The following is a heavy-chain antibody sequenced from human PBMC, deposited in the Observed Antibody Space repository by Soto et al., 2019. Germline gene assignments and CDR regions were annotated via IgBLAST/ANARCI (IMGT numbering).Heavy chain of an antibody. V-gene: IGHV3-21*01. D-gene: IGHD6-13*01. CDR1: GFTFRSFT. CDR3: TRDASRDSSARGWFDP. J-gene: IGHJ5*02. CDR2: ISSNSAYI. Sequence: KPGGSLRLSCAASGFTFRSFTMNWVRQAPGKGLEWVSTISSNSAYIYYTDALRGRSTISRDNAKNSLYLQMNSLRAEDTAVYYCTRDASRDSSARGWFDPWGPGTLVTVSS.